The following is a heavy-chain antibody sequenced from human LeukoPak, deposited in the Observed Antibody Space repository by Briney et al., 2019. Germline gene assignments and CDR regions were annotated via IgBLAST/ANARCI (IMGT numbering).Heavy chain of an antibody. J-gene: IGHJ4*02. D-gene: IGHD6-13*01. CDR2: IYYSGST. CDR3: ARRVSSSWHFDY. Sequence: PLETLSLTSTVSGGSVSDYYWSWIRQPPGKGPEWIGYIYYSGSTNYSPSLKSRVTISADTSKNQFSLKLSSVTAADTAVYYCARRVSSSWHFDYWGQGTLVTVSS. CDR1: GGSVSDYY. V-gene: IGHV4-59*08.